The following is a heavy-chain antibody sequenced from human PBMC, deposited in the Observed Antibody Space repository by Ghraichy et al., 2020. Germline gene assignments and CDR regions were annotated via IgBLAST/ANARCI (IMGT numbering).Heavy chain of an antibody. D-gene: IGHD2-15*01. CDR2: INHSGST. Sequence: SETLSLTCAVYGGSFSGYYWSWIRQPPGKGLEWIGEINHSGSTNYNPSLKSRVTISVDTSKNQFSLKLSSVTAADTAVYYCARGGLHLPNCSGGSCIRQGDNWFDPWGQGTLVTVSS. CDR3: ARGGLHLPNCSGGSCIRQGDNWFDP. CDR1: GGSFSGYY. V-gene: IGHV4-34*01. J-gene: IGHJ5*02.